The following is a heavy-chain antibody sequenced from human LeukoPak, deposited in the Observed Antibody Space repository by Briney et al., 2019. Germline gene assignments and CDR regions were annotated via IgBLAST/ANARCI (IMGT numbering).Heavy chain of an antibody. CDR2: INESGST. CDR1: GGSISSSSYY. CDR3: ARANRTRLRFLEWSKNHDAFDI. Sequence: SETLSLTCAVSGGSISSSSYYWSWIRQPPGKGLEWIGEINESGSTNYNPSLKSRVTISVDTSKNQFSLKLSSVTAADTAVYYCARANRTRLRFLEWSKNHDAFDIWGQGTMVTVSS. J-gene: IGHJ3*02. D-gene: IGHD3-3*01. V-gene: IGHV4-39*07.